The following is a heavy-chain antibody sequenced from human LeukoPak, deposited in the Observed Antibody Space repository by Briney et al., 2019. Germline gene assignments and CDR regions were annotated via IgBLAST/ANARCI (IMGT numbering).Heavy chain of an antibody. V-gene: IGHV4-39*01. CDR2: IYYSGST. CDR1: GGSISSSSYY. Sequence: SETLSLTCTVSGGSISSSSYYWGWIRQPPGKGLEWIGSIYYSGSTYYNPSLKSRVTISVDTPQNQFSLQLRSVTAADTAVYFCARRDLIYGDSTLDYWGQGTLVTVSP. J-gene: IGHJ4*02. CDR3: ARRDLIYGDSTLDY. D-gene: IGHD2-21*02.